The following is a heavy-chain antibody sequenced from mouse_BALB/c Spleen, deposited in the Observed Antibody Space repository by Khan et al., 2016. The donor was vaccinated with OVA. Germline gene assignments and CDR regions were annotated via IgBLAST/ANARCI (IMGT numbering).Heavy chain of an antibody. CDR2: ISYSGNT. J-gene: IGHJ2*01. D-gene: IGHD1-1*01. CDR1: GYSITTDYA. Sequence: EVQLQESGPGLVKPSQSLSLTCTVTGYSITTDYAWNWIRQFPGNKLEWMGFISYSGNTKYNPSLKSRISITRDTSKNQFFLQLKSVTTEDTARYYRARVYGGDFDYWGQGTTPTVSS. V-gene: IGHV3-2*02. CDR3: ARVYGGDFDY.